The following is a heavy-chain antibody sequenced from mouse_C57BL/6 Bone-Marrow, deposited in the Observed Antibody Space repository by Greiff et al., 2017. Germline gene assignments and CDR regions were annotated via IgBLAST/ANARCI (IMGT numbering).Heavy chain of an antibody. CDR1: GYTFTSYW. D-gene: IGHD3-2*02. J-gene: IGHJ4*01. CDR2: IDPSDSYT. Sequence: QVHVKQPGAELVMPGASVKLSCKASGYTFTSYWMHWVKQRPGQGLEWIGEIDPSDSYTNYNQKFKGKSTLTVDKSSSTAYMQLSSLTSEDSAVYYCARESSGYAMDYWGQGTSVTVSS. V-gene: IGHV1-69*01. CDR3: ARESSGYAMDY.